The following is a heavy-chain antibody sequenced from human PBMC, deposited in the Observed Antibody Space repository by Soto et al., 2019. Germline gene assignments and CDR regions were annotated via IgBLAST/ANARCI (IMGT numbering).Heavy chain of an antibody. V-gene: IGHV1-3*05. J-gene: IGHJ5*02. CDR3: ARGTSVWVDP. D-gene: IGHD1-1*01. Sequence: QVQLVQSGAEEKKPGASVKVSCKASGYTFSDYAIHWVRQAPGQRPAWMGWINAGNGNTKYSQKFQGRVTITRDTSASTAYMELSSLRSEDTAVYYCARGTSVWVDPWGQETLVTVSS. CDR1: GYTFSDYA. CDR2: INAGNGNT.